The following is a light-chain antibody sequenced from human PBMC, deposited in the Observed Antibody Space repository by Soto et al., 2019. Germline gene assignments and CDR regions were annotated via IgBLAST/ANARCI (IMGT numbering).Light chain of an antibody. CDR3: QQYGSSPIT. CDR1: QSVSSNY. Sequence: EIVLTQSPGTLSLSPGERATLSCRASQSVSSNYLAWYQQIPGQAPRLLIYGASSRATGIPDRFSGSGSGTDFTLTITRLEPGDFAVYYCQQYGSSPITFGQGTRMEIK. V-gene: IGKV3-20*01. CDR2: GAS. J-gene: IGKJ5*01.